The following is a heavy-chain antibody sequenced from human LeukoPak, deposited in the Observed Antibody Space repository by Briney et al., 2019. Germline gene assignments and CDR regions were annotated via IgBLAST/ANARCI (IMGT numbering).Heavy chain of an antibody. Sequence: GGSLRLSCAASGVTLRYASMNWVRQAPGKGLEWVGRINNKADGGTSDYAAPVKGRFTISRDNSKNTLFLQMNSLKTETTAIYCCSKGRGYSYGQKLWGQGTLVTVSS. CDR1: GVTLRYAS. D-gene: IGHD2-15*01. V-gene: IGHV3-15*01. J-gene: IGHJ4*02. CDR2: INNKADGGTS. CDR3: SKGRGYSYGQKL.